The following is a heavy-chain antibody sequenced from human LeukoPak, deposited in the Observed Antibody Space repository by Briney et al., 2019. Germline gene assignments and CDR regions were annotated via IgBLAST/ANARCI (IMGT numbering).Heavy chain of an antibody. J-gene: IGHJ4*02. CDR2: ISGSGGST. Sequence: PWGSLRLSCAASGFTFSSYDMHWVRQAPGKGLEWVSAISGSGGSTYYADSVKGRFTISRDNSKNTLYLKMNSLRAEDASVCYCAKGLDSYNYFKSPFDNSGQGTLVTASS. D-gene: IGHD5-24*01. V-gene: IGHV3-23*01. CDR3: AKGLDSYNYFKSPFDN. CDR1: GFTFSSYD.